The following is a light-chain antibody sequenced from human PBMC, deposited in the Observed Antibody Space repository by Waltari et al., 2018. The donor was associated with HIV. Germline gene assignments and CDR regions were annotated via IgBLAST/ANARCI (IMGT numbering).Light chain of an antibody. V-gene: IGKV3-15*01. J-gene: IGKJ2*01. Sequence: EIVMTKSPATLSVSPGERATFSCRPSQIVLRSLAWYPQKPGQAPRLLFYNTAASASGIPARFGGSGSATEFTLTIDAPQSEDFAFYYCQQYNKWLSFGQGTNLEIK. CDR1: QIVLRS. CDR3: QQYNKWLS. CDR2: NTA.